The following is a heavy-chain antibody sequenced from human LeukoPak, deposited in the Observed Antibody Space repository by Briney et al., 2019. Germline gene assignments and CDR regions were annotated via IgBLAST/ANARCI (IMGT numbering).Heavy chain of an antibody. V-gene: IGHV1-18*01. J-gene: IGHJ4*02. D-gene: IGHD3-22*01. Sequence: ASVKVSCKASGYTFTSYGISWVRQAPGQGLEWMGWISAYNGNTNYAQKLQGRVTMTTDTSTSTAYMEQRSLRSDDTAVYYCAWDYYDSRRRRYFDYWGQGTLVTVSS. CDR1: GYTFTSYG. CDR3: AWDYYDSRRRRYFDY. CDR2: ISAYNGNT.